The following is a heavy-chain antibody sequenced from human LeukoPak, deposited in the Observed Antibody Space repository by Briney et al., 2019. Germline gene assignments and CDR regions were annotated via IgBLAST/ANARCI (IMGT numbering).Heavy chain of an antibody. J-gene: IGHJ4*02. D-gene: IGHD2-21*01. V-gene: IGHV3-7*03. Sequence: PGGCLRLSCAVSGLSFSGYWMSWVRQMPGKGLEWVANIRQDGNEKHYVDSVKGRFTISRDNANNSLFLQMNSLRAEDTAVYYCANEDPTSLWQPVGYWGQGTLVTVSS. CDR2: IRQDGNEK. CDR1: GLSFSGYW. CDR3: ANEDPTSLWQPVGY.